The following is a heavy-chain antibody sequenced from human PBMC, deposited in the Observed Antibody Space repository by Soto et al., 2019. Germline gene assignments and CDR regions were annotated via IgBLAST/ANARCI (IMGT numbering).Heavy chain of an antibody. V-gene: IGHV2-5*01. CDR2: LYCSDDK. CDR3: AHSVREYSGSAFYP. CDR1: GFSLSTSGVG. J-gene: IGHJ5*02. Sequence: QITLKESGPTLVKPTQTLTLTCTFSGFSLSTSGVGVGWIRQPPGKAMEWLALLYCSDDKRYSPPLKSRLTITKDTSKNQVVLTMSNTYPVDTATYYCAHSVREYSGSAFYPWGQGALVTVAA. D-gene: IGHD6-6*01.